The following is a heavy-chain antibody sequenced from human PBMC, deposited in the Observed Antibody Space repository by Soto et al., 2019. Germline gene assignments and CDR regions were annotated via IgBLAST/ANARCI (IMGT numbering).Heavy chain of an antibody. CDR2: IKSKTDGGTT. J-gene: IGHJ4*02. CDR1: GFTFSNAW. Sequence: GGSLRLSCAASGFTFSNAWMSWVRQAPGRGLEWVGRIKSKTDGGTTDYAAPVKGRFTISRDDSENTLFLQMNSLQTEDTAVYYCTTDSMTYVFYWGQGTLVTVSS. V-gene: IGHV3-15*01. D-gene: IGHD3-10*02. CDR3: TTDSMTYVFY.